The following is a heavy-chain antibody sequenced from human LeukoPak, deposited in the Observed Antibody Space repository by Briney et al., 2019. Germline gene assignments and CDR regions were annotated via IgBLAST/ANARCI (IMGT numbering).Heavy chain of an antibody. V-gene: IGHV3-23*01. Sequence: PGGSLRLSCEASGFTFNSHAMTWVRQAPGKGLEWVSGISDSGGRTYDADSVKGRFTISRDDSKNTLYIQMNSLRAEDTGVYYCAREPPVWRESLPSRHFDYWGQGTLVTVSS. J-gene: IGHJ4*02. CDR2: ISDSGGRT. CDR1: GFTFNSHA. CDR3: AREPPVWRESLPSRHFDY. D-gene: IGHD1-26*01.